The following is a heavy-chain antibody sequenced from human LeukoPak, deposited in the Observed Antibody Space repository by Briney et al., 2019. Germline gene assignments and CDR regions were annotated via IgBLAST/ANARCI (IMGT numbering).Heavy chain of an antibody. CDR3: ARDRELGY. Sequence: PSETLSLTCSVSGDSISIYYWSWIRQPPGKGLEWIGYIYNSGSTNYNPSLKSRVTISVDTSKNQFSLKLTSVTAADTAVYYCARDRELGYWGQGTLVTVSS. CDR2: IYNSGST. J-gene: IGHJ4*02. CDR1: GDSISIYY. D-gene: IGHD3-10*01. V-gene: IGHV4-59*01.